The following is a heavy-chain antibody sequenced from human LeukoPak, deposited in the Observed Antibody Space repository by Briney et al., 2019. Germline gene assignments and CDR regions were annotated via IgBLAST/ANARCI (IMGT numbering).Heavy chain of an antibody. CDR3: ARNLWFGESSDAFDM. Sequence: ASGKVSCKASGYTFTSYGISWVRQAPGQGLEWMGWISAYNGNTNYAQKLQGRVTMTTDTSTSTAYMELSRLRSDDTAVYYCARNLWFGESSDAFDMWGQGTMVTVSS. CDR2: ISAYNGNT. J-gene: IGHJ3*02. D-gene: IGHD3-10*01. V-gene: IGHV1-18*01. CDR1: GYTFTSYG.